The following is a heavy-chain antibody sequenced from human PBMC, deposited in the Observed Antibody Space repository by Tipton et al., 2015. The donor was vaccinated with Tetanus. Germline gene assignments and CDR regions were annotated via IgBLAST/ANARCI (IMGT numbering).Heavy chain of an antibody. J-gene: IGHJ6*02. CDR3: ARLRGWGIGGYGMDL. CDR1: GGSISDKKYY. CDR2: IYFEGST. D-gene: IGHD3-16*01. V-gene: IGHV4-39*02. Sequence: TLSLTCTVSGGSISDKKYYWGWIRQPPGKGLEWIASIYFEGSTYYSPSLKSRVTIAVDRSQNVFSLNLTSVTAADTAVYYCARLRGWGIGGYGMDLWGQGTTVTVSS.